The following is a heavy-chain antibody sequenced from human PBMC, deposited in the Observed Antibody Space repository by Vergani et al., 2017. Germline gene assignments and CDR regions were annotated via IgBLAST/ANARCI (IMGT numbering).Heavy chain of an antibody. J-gene: IGHJ2*01. Sequence: QVQLQESGPGLVKPSQTLSLTCTVSGGSISSGDYYWSWIRQPPGKGLEWIGYIYYSGSTYYNPSLKSRVTISVDTSKNQFSLRLTSVTAADTAVYYCASGEYYSDSTSHFRGRYFDVWGRGTLVTVPS. CDR2: IYYSGST. CDR1: GGSISSGDYY. V-gene: IGHV4-30-4*08. CDR3: ASGEYYSDSTSHFRGRYFDV. D-gene: IGHD3-16*01.